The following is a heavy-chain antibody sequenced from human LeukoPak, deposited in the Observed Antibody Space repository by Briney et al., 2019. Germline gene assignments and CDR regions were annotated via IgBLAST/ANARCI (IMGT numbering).Heavy chain of an antibody. CDR3: VRWQDI. CDR2: IKTDGTYA. J-gene: IGHJ3*02. CDR1: GYSFTSYW. Sequence: GESLKISCKGSGYSFTSYWIGWVRQMPGKGLEWVSRIKTDGTYASYAESVKGRFTVSRDNAKNTLYLQMNSLRAEDTAVYYCVRWQDIWGQGTMVTVSS. V-gene: IGHV3-74*01.